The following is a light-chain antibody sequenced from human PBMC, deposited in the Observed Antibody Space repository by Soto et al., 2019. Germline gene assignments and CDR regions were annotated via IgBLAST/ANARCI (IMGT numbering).Light chain of an antibody. CDR2: DVN. J-gene: IGLJ1*01. V-gene: IGLV2-14*03. CDR1: SSDIGGHDY. CDR3: SSYTHSSPYV. Sequence: QSALTQPASVSGSPGQAITISCTGTSSDIGGHDYVTWYQQHPGKAPKLMIFDVNNRPSGIPNRFSASNSGNTASLTNSGLQADDEADYYCSSYTHSSPYVLGTGTKVTVL.